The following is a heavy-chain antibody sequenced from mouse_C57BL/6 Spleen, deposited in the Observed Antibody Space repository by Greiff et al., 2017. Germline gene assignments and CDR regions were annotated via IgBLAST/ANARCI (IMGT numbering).Heavy chain of an antibody. J-gene: IGHJ2*01. CDR3: ARENYDDDGLGY. Sequence: EVQVVESGGGLVKPGGSLKLSCAASGFTFSSYAMSWVRQTPEKRLEWVATISDGGSYTYYPDNVKGRFTISRDNAKNNLYLQMSHLKSEDTAMXYCARENYDDDGLGYWGQGTTLTVSS. CDR1: GFTFSSYA. V-gene: IGHV5-4*01. CDR2: ISDGGSYT. D-gene: IGHD2-4*01.